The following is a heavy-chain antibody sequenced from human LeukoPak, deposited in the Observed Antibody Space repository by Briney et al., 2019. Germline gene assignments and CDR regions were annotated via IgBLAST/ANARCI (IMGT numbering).Heavy chain of an antibody. D-gene: IGHD5-18*01. J-gene: IGHJ4*02. CDR1: GFTFSSYA. Sequence: GGSLRLSCAASGFTFSSYAMHWVRQAPGKGLEYVSAISSNGGSTYYANSVEGRFTISGGNSKNTLYLQMGSRRAEDMAVYYCARSPTSGYSYVYFDYWGQGTLVTVSS. V-gene: IGHV3-64*01. CDR2: ISSNGGST. CDR3: ARSPTSGYSYVYFDY.